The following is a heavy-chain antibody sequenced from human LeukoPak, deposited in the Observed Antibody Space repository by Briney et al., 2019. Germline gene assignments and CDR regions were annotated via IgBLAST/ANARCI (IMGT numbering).Heavy chain of an antibody. CDR2: IYYSGST. Sequence: PSETLSLTCTVSGGSVSSGSYYWSWIRQPPGKGLEWIVYIYYSGSTYYNPSLKSRVTISVDTSKNQFSLKLCSVTAADTAVYYCARGRNLYDFWSGYISWGQGTLVTVSS. J-gene: IGHJ4*02. V-gene: IGHV4-31*03. D-gene: IGHD3-3*01. CDR1: GGSVSSGSYY. CDR3: ARGRNLYDFWSGYIS.